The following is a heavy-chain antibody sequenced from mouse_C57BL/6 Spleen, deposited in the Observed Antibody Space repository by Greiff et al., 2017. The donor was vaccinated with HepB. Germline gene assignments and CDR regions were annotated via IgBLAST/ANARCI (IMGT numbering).Heavy chain of an antibody. Sequence: QVQLQQSGPELVKPGASVKISCKASGYAFSSSWVNWVKQRPGKGLEWVGRIYPGDGDTNYNGKFKGKATLTADKSSSTAYMQLSSLTSEDSAVYFCARSGYDYDYFDYWGQGTTLTVSS. CDR2: IYPGDGDT. V-gene: IGHV1-82*01. CDR1: GYAFSSSW. J-gene: IGHJ2*01. D-gene: IGHD2-4*01. CDR3: ARSGYDYDYFDY.